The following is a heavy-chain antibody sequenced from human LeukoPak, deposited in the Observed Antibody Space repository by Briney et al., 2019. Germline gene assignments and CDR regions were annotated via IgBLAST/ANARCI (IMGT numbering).Heavy chain of an antibody. CDR3: ARAGIVGLYYYYMDV. V-gene: IGHV3-33*01. Sequence: PGRSLRLSCAASGFTFSRRGMHWVRQAPGKGLVGVALIWYDGSNKYYVDSVKGRFTISRDNSKKTLYMQMNSLRVEDTAVYYCARAGIVGLYYYYMDVWGKGTTVTVSS. CDR1: GFTFSRRG. J-gene: IGHJ6*03. CDR2: IWYDGSNK. D-gene: IGHD2-21*01.